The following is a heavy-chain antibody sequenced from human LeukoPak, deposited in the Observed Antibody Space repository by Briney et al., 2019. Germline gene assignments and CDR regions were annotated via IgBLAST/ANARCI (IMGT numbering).Heavy chain of an antibody. CDR3: VREDNAFNI. CDR2: ISGDETYT. Sequence: GSLRLSCVASGFTFSSDFMHWIRQAPGGGLMWVSQISGDETYTNYADSVKGRFTISRDSAKNTLYLQMNSLRAEDTAIYYCVREDNAFNIWGQGTLVTVSS. J-gene: IGHJ3*02. CDR1: GFTFSSDF. V-gene: IGHV3-74*01.